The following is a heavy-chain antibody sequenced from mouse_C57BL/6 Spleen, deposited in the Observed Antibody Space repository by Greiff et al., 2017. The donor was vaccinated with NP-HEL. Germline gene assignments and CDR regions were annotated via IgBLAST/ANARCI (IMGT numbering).Heavy chain of an antibody. J-gene: IGHJ2*01. Sequence: EVQLQQSGPELVKPGASVKISCKASGYTFTDYYMNWVKQSHGKSLEWIGDINPNNGGTSYNQKFKGKATLTVDKSSSTAYMELRSLTSEDSAVYYCARLGYGSFFDYWGQGTTLTVSS. V-gene: IGHV1-26*01. CDR3: ARLGYGSFFDY. CDR1: GYTFTDYY. D-gene: IGHD1-1*01. CDR2: INPNNGGT.